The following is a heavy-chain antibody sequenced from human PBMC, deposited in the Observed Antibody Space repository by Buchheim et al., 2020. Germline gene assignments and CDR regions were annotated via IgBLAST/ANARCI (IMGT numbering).Heavy chain of an antibody. Sequence: QVQLQQWGAGLLKPSETLSLTCAVYGGSFSGYYWSWIRQPTGTGLEWIGEINHRGSTNYNPSLKSRVTISVDTSKNQFSLKLSSVTAADTAVYYCAGEIIAAAGANWFDPWGQGTL. J-gene: IGHJ5*02. V-gene: IGHV4-34*01. CDR3: AGEIIAAAGANWFDP. CDR2: INHRGST. CDR1: GGSFSGYY. D-gene: IGHD6-13*01.